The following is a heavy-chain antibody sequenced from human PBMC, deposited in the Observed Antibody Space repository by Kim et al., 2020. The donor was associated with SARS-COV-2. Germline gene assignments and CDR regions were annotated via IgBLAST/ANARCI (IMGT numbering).Heavy chain of an antibody. CDR3: ARGRVLRYFDWLGFYMDV. CDR1: GGTFSSYA. Sequence: SVKVSCKASGGTFSSYAISWVRQAPGQGLEWMGGIIPIFGTANYAQKFQGRVTITADESTSTAYMELSSLRSEDTAVYYCARGRVLRYFDWLGFYMDVWGKGTTGTVSS. V-gene: IGHV1-69*13. J-gene: IGHJ6*03. D-gene: IGHD3-9*01. CDR2: IIPIFGTA.